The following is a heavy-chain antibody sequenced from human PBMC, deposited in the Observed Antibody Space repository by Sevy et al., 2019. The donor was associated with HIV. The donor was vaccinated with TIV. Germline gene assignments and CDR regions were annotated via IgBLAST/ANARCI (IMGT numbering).Heavy chain of an antibody. Sequence: SETLSLTCAVYGGSLSGYYWSWIRQPPGKGLEWIGEIMPSGITNYNPALKSRVSISIDTSKNQFSLKVNSVTAADTAIYYCARGQWEHPFWGQGTQVTVSS. D-gene: IGHD1-26*01. V-gene: IGHV4-34*01. CDR1: GGSLSGYY. CDR2: IMPSGIT. J-gene: IGHJ4*02. CDR3: ARGQWEHPF.